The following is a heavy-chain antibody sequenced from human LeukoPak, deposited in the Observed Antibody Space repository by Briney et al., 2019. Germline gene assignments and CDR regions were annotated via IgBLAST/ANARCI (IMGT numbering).Heavy chain of an antibody. Sequence: GGSLRLSCAASGFTFSNAWMNWVRQAPGKGLECVARIKSKPDGGTIDYAAPVKGRFAISRDDSKNTLYLQMNSLKSEDTAVYYCTTLSIVVAGNWGQGTLVTVSS. CDR2: IKSKPDGGTI. CDR3: TTLSIVVAGN. CDR1: GFTFSNAW. D-gene: IGHD6-19*01. J-gene: IGHJ4*02. V-gene: IGHV3-15*01.